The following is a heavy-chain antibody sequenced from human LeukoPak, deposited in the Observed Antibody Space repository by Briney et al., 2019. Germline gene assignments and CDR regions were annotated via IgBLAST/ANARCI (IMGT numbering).Heavy chain of an antibody. CDR2: IWYDGSNK. J-gene: IGHJ4*02. Sequence: PGGSLRLSCAASGFTFSRYGMHWVRQAPGKGLEWVAVIWYDGSNKYYADSVKGRFTISRDNSKNTLYLQMNSLRAEDTAVYYCARGYDFWSGYQYYFDYWGQGTLVTVSS. CDR3: ARGYDFWSGYQYYFDY. D-gene: IGHD3-3*01. CDR1: GFTFSRYG. V-gene: IGHV3-33*01.